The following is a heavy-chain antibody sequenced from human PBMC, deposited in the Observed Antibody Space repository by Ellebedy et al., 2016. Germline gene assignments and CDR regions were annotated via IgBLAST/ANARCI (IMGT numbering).Heavy chain of an antibody. J-gene: IGHJ4*02. D-gene: IGHD6-13*01. Sequence: GESLKISCAASGFTFSSYAMAWVRQAPGKGLEWVTTIKGSGERSSSADSVKGRFTTSRDNSKNTLYLQMNSLRADDTAVYYCAKLGPPYSDSTLGDYWGQGTLVIVSS. V-gene: IGHV3-23*01. CDR3: AKLGPPYSDSTLGDY. CDR1: GFTFSSYA. CDR2: IKGSGERS.